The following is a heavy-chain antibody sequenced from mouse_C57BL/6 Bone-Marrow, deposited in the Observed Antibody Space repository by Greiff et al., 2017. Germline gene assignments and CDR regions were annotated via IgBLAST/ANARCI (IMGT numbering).Heavy chain of an antibody. CDR3: AKSLYDYDDAMDY. Sequence: EVKLVESGPRLVKPSQSLSLTCSVTGYSITSGYYWNWIRQFPGNKLEWMGYISYDGSNNYNPSLKNRISITRDTSKNQFFLKLNSVTTEDTATYYCAKSLYDYDDAMDYWGQGTSVTVSS. CDR2: ISYDGSN. J-gene: IGHJ4*01. V-gene: IGHV3-6*01. CDR1: GYSITSGYY. D-gene: IGHD2-4*01.